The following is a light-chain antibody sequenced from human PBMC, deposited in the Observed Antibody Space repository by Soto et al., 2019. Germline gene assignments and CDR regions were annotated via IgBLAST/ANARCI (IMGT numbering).Light chain of an antibody. CDR1: QSVSSSY. J-gene: IGKJ1*01. Sequence: EIGMTQSPATLSVSPGERATLSCRASQSVSSSYLAWYQQTPGQAARLLIYGASSRATGIPDRFSGSASGTDFTLTISRLQPEDFAVYYCQQYGSSPTTFGEGTKVDIK. CDR3: QQYGSSPTT. V-gene: IGKV3-20*01. CDR2: GAS.